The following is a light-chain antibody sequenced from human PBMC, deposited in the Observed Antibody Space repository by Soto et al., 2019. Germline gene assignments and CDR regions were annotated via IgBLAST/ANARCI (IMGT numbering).Light chain of an antibody. V-gene: IGKV3-20*01. CDR2: GAS. J-gene: IGKJ1*01. Sequence: EIVLTQSPGTLSLSPGXRATLSCRASQSVSSSYLAWYQQKPGQAPRLLIYGASSRATGIPDRFSGSGSGTDFTLTISRLEPEDFAVYYCQQYGSSLWTFCQGTKVDIK. CDR3: QQYGSSLWT. CDR1: QSVSSSY.